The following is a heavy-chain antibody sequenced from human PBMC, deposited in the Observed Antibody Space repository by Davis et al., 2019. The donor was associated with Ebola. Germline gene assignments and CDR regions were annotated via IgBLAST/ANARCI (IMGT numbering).Heavy chain of an antibody. J-gene: IGHJ4*02. D-gene: IGHD5/OR15-5a*01. V-gene: IGHV3-23*01. CDR1: GFTFSTYW. CDR2: ISYSGE. CDR3: VKGLYLFDL. Sequence: GESLKISCAASGFTFSTYWMHWVRQLPGKGLEWVSTISYSGENYADSVKGRFTVSRDDFNSALFLQMNSLRVEDTAIYYCVKGLYLFDLWGQGTPVTVSS.